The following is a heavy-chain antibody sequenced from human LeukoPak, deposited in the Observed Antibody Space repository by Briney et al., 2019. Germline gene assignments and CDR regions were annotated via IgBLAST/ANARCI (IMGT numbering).Heavy chain of an antibody. CDR1: GFSFSTYN. V-gene: IGHV3-48*01. Sequence: GGSLRLFCVASGFSFSTYNMLWVRPTPGRGLEWLFDSHTAATAVRDAYSLNDPFPFSRDNANSSLYLPMNRLRVEVTAIYCGARVGARGDFCDYCGHRTRVTVSS. D-gene: IGHD1-26*01. CDR2: SHTAATAV. CDR3: ARVGARGDFCDY. J-gene: IGHJ4*01.